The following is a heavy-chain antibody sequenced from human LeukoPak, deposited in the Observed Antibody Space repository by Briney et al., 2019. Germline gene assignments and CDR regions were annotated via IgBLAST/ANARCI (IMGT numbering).Heavy chain of an antibody. D-gene: IGHD2-2*01. CDR3: AKYVSALDS. V-gene: IGHV3-11*01. CDR2: ISSSGSTV. Sequence: GGSLRLSCAASGFTFSDYYMSWIRQAPGKGLEWVSSISSSGSTVYYADSVKGRLTISRDNAKNSLYLQMNSLRADDTAVYYCAKYVSALDSWGQGTLVTVSS. CDR1: GFTFSDYY. J-gene: IGHJ4*02.